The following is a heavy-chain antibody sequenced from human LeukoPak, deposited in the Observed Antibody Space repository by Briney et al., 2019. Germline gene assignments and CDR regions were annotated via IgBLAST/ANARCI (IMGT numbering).Heavy chain of an antibody. CDR2: INPNSGGT. CDR3: ARIGYVWGSTDY. CDR1: GYTFSSYA. V-gene: IGHV1-2*06. J-gene: IGHJ4*02. Sequence: EASVKVSCKASGYTFSSYAMNWVRQAPGQGLEWMGRINPNSGGTNYAQKFQGRVTMTRDTSISTAYMELSRLRSDDTAVYYCARIGYVWGSTDYWGQGTLVTVSS. D-gene: IGHD3-16*01.